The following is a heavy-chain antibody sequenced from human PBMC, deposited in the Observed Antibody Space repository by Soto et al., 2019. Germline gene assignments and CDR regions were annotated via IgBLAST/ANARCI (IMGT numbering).Heavy chain of an antibody. Sequence: GGSLRLSCAASGFTFSSYAMHWVRQAPGKGLEWVAVISYDGSNKYYADSVKGRFTISRDNSKNTLYLQMNSLRAEDTAVYYCARGSGSQLGYWGQGTLVTVSS. CDR3: ARGSGSQLGY. V-gene: IGHV3-30-3*01. J-gene: IGHJ4*02. CDR1: GFTFSSYA. CDR2: ISYDGSNK. D-gene: IGHD1-26*01.